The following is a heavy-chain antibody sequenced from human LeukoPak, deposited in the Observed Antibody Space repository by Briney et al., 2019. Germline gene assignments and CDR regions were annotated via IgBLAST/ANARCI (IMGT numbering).Heavy chain of an antibody. CDR2: INPNSGGT. V-gene: IGHV1-2*02. CDR3: ARDNWDLNYYGSGSYDY. CDR1: RYTFIGYY. J-gene: IGHJ4*02. D-gene: IGHD3-10*01. Sequence: ASVKVSCKASRYTFIGYYIHWVRQAPGQGLEWMGWINPNSGGTNYAQKFQGRVTMTRDTSISTAYMELSRLRSDDTAVYYCARDNWDLNYYGSGSYDYWGQGTLVTVSS.